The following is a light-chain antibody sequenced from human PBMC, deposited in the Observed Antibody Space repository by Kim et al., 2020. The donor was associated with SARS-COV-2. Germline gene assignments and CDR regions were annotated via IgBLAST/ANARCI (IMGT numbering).Light chain of an antibody. Sequence: EVVLTQSPGTLSLSPGERATLSCRASQSVCGNYLAWYQQKRGQAPRLLIYSASTRATGIPDRFSGSGSGTDFALTINRLEPEDFAVYYCQQLGDSPRTFGQGTKVDIK. V-gene: IGKV3-20*01. CDR3: QQLGDSPRT. J-gene: IGKJ1*01. CDR2: SAS. CDR1: QSVCGNY.